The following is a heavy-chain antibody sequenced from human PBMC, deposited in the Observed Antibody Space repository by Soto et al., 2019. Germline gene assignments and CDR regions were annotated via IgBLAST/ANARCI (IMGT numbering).Heavy chain of an antibody. CDR1: GFTFSSYA. CDR3: ARRGPGTDVDY. CDR2: ISGSGGST. D-gene: IGHD6-13*01. J-gene: IGHJ4*02. Sequence: EVQLLESGGGLVQPGGSLRLSCAASGFTFSSYAMNWVRQAPGKGLEWVSVISGSGGSTYYADSVKGRFTTSRDNSKNTLYLQMNSLRAEDTAVYYGARRGPGTDVDYWGQGTLVTVSS. V-gene: IGHV3-23*01.